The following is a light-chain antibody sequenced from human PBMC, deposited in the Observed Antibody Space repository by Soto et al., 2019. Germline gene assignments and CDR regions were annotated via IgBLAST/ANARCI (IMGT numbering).Light chain of an antibody. V-gene: IGKV1-5*01. CDR2: DAS. CDR3: QQYDKYST. Sequence: IRMTQSPSTLSANVGDTVTITSRASQSISVSLAWYQQKPGKAPNLLIYDASTLQGGVPSRFSGSGSGTEFTLTVTSLQPEDFATYFCQQYDKYSTFGHGT. CDR1: QSISVS. J-gene: IGKJ1*01.